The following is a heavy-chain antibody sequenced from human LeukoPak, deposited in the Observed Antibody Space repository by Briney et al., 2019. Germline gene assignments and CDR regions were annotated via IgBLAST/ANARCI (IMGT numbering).Heavy chain of an antibody. CDR3: ARLHRRWYFDWLLTNYFDY. CDR1: GFTFTSSA. V-gene: IGHV1-58*01. Sequence: AASVKVSCKASGFTFTSSAVQWVRQARGQRLEWIGWIVVGSGNTNYARKFQERVTITRDMSTSTAYMELSSLRSEDTAVYYCARLHRRWYFDWLLTNYFDYWGQGTLVTVSS. CDR2: IVVGSGNT. D-gene: IGHD3-9*01. J-gene: IGHJ4*02.